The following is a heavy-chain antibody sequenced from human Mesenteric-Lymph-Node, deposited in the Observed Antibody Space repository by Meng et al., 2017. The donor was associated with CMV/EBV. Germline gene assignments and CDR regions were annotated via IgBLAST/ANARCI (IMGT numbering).Heavy chain of an antibody. V-gene: IGHV4-38-2*02. CDR3: ARGGRFGEERIKY. CDR2: IYHSGST. J-gene: IGHJ4*02. D-gene: IGHD3-10*01. Sequence: SETLSLTCTVSGFSVSSGSYWGWIRQPPGKGLEWIGSIYHSGSTYYNPSLTSRVTISVATSTNQFSLKLNSVTAADTAVYYCARGGRFGEERIKYWGQGMLVTVSS. CDR1: GFSVSSGSY.